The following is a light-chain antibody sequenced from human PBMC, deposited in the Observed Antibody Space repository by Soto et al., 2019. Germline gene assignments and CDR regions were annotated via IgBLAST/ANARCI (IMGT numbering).Light chain of an antibody. CDR3: QQYYDWPIT. CDR1: QGISTL. Sequence: DIGLSQSPATLSVSTGERATLFCRASQGISTLLAWYQQKPGQAPRLLIYAASTRAAGIPARFSGSGSGTDFTLTISSLQSEDFATYYCQQYYDWPITFGQGTRLEI. CDR2: AAS. J-gene: IGKJ5*01. V-gene: IGKV3-15*01.